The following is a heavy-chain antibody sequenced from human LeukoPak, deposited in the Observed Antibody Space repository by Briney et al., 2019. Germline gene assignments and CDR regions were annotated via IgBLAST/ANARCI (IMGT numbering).Heavy chain of an antibody. D-gene: IGHD3-3*01. J-gene: IGHJ6*03. CDR3: ARGATIFGVVRSPRYYYMDV. CDR2: INHSGST. V-gene: IGHV4-34*01. CDR1: GGSFSGYY. Sequence: SETLSLTCAVYGGSFSGYYWSWIRQPPGKGLEWIGEINHSGSTNYNPSLKSRVTISVDTSKNQFSLKLSSVTAADTAVNYCARGATIFGVVRSPRYYYMDVWGKGTTVTVSS.